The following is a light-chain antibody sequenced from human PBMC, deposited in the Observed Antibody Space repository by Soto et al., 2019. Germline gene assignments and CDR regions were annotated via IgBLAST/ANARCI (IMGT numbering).Light chain of an antibody. CDR1: QGISTH. CDR2: AAS. Sequence: DIQMTQSPSSLSASVGDRVTITCRASQGISTHLAWYQQKPGKVPKLLINAASTLQSGVPSRFSGSGSGTDFTLTISSLQPEDVATYYCQKYNSAPRTFGPGTKVDIK. V-gene: IGKV1-27*01. J-gene: IGKJ3*01. CDR3: QKYNSAPRT.